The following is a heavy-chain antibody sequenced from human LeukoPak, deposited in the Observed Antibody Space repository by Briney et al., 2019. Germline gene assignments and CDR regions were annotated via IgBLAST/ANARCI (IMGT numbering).Heavy chain of an antibody. CDR3: AREGRGDPHFDY. CDR1: GFTFSSYA. D-gene: IGHD3-16*01. CDR2: ISYDGSNK. V-gene: IGHV3-30*04. Sequence: GGSLRLSCAASGFTFSSYAMHWVRQAPGKGLEWVAVISYDGSNKYYADSVKGRFTISRDNSKNTLYLQMNSLRAEDTAVYYCAREGRGDPHFDYWGQGTLVTVSS. J-gene: IGHJ4*02.